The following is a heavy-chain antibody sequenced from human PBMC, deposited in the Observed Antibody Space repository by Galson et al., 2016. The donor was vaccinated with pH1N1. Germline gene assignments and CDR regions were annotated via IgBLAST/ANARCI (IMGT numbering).Heavy chain of an antibody. CDR1: GDSVSSNSAT. D-gene: IGHD3-3*01. Sequence: CAISGDSVSSNSATWNWIRQSPSRGLEWLGRTYYRSKWYNDYAESVKSRIIISPDTSKNQLSLQLNSVTPADTAVCYCARGVIDYDFWSGYQDHAAFDIWGQGTMVIVSS. CDR3: ARGVIDYDFWSGYQDHAAFDI. V-gene: IGHV6-1*01. CDR2: TYYRSKWYN. J-gene: IGHJ3*02.